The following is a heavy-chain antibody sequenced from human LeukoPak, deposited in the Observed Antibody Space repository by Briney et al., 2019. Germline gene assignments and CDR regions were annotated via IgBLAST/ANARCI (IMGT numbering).Heavy chain of an antibody. D-gene: IGHD3-22*01. CDR3: ARLPRYYYDSSGYYGFDY. V-gene: IGHV5-51*01. CDR2: IYRGDSDT. Sequence: GEPLKISCKGSGYSFTSYWIGWVRQMPGKGLGGRGIIYRGDSDTRYSPSFQGQVTISADKSISTAYLQWSSLKASDTAMYYCARLPRYYYDSSGYYGFDYWGQGTLVTVSS. CDR1: GYSFTSYW. J-gene: IGHJ4*02.